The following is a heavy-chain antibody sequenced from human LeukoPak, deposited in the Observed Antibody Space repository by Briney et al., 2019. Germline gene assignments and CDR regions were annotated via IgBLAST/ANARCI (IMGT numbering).Heavy chain of an antibody. V-gene: IGHV4-34*01. CDR3: ARGRRWSSSYHRLDY. Sequence: PSETLSLTGAVYGGSFSGYYWSWIRQPPGKGLEWIGEINHSGSTNYNPSLKSRVTISVDTSKNQFSLKLGSVTAADTAVYYCARGRRWSSSYHRLDYWGQGTLVTVSS. CDR2: INHSGST. D-gene: IGHD6-6*01. J-gene: IGHJ4*02. CDR1: GGSFSGYY.